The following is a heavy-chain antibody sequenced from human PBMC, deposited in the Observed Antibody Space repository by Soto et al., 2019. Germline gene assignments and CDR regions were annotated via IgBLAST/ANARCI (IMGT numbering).Heavy chain of an antibody. J-gene: IGHJ4*02. CDR3: VKDDDGGYYGSTRQAGGYS. Sequence: LGLGSAACGVRVYISWVGGACQTPGKGLEWVANINQGGDQKYYVDSVRGRFTISGDNTKNSLFLQMNTLRAEDTGVYYCVKDDDGGYYGSTRQAGGYSWGQGTLVTVSS. V-gene: IGHV3-7*01. D-gene: IGHD3-10*01. CDR2: INQGGDQK. CDR1: GVRVYISW.